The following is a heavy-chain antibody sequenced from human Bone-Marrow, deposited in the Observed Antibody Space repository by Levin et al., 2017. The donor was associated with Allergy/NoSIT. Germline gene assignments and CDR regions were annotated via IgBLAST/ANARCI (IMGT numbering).Heavy chain of an antibody. J-gene: IGHJ4*02. V-gene: IGHV3-21*01. D-gene: IGHD6-13*01. Sequence: GGSLRLSCAASGFTFSSYSMNWVRQAPGKGLEWVSSISSSSSYIYYADSVKGRFTISRDNAKNSLYLQMNSLRAEDTAVYYCARGDIAAAGGWRPPDQDYWGQGTLVTVSS. CDR3: ARGDIAAAGGWRPPDQDY. CDR1: GFTFSSYS. CDR2: ISSSSSYI.